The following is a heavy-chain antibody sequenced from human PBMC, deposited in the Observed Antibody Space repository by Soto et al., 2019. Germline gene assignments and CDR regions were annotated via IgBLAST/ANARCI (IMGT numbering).Heavy chain of an antibody. V-gene: IGHV1-69*01. CDR1: GGTFSNYT. Sequence: QVQLVQSGAEVKKPGSPVKVFCKASGGTFSNYTISWVRQAPGQGLEWMGGIIPVFGTTDYEQKFQGRVTITADGSTSTAYMKLSSLRSADTAVYYCARSSPYIVVRKPTGNQDYYGMDVWGQGTTVTVSS. CDR3: ARSSPYIVVRKPTGNQDYYGMDV. D-gene: IGHD2-2*01. CDR2: IIPVFGTT. J-gene: IGHJ6*02.